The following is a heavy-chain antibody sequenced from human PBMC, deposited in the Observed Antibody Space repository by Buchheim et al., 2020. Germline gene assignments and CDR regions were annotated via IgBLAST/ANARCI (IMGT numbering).Heavy chain of an antibody. CDR1: GFTFSGFG. Sequence: QVQLVESGGGVVQPGKSLRLSCAASGFTFSGFGMHWVRQAPGKGLEWVAAISYDGSNKYFADSVKGRFPIPRDNSKKQLYLQMNSLRAEDTAVYYCAKRSGDRTTSWGMDIWGQGTT. J-gene: IGHJ6*02. CDR2: ISYDGSNK. D-gene: IGHD1-14*01. CDR3: AKRSGDRTTSWGMDI. V-gene: IGHV3-30*18.